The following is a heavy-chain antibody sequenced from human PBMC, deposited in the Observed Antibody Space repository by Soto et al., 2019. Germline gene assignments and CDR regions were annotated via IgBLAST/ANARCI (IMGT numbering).Heavy chain of an antibody. D-gene: IGHD5-18*01. CDR2: IVVGSGNT. Sequence: SVKVSCKASGFTFTSSAVQWVRQARGQRLEWIGWIVVGSGNTNYAQKFQERVTITRDMSTSTAYMELSSLRSEDTAVYYCAADRSSYGYDYYGMDVWGQGTTVTVSS. V-gene: IGHV1-58*01. J-gene: IGHJ6*02. CDR1: GFTFTSSA. CDR3: AADRSSYGYDYYGMDV.